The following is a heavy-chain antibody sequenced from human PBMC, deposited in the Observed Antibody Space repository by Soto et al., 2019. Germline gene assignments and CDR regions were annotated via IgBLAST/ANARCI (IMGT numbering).Heavy chain of an antibody. J-gene: IGHJ4*02. D-gene: IGHD2-21*02. CDR3: ARGNLSEGDLPPFVDY. CDR1: SGSISSSNW. Sequence: SETLSLTCAVSSGSISSSNWWSWVRQPPGKGLEWIGEIYHSGSTNYNPSLKSRVTISVDTSKNQFSLKLSSVTAADTAVYYCARGNLSEGDLPPFVDYWGQGTLVTVSS. V-gene: IGHV4-4*02. CDR2: IYHSGST.